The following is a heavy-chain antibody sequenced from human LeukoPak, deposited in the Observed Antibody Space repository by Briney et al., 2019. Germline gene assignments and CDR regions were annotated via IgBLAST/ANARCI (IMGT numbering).Heavy chain of an antibody. CDR2: ISPDGTST. CDR1: RFTLSSNW. CDR3: VYSGNFRFDY. Sequence: GGSLRLSCAASRFTLSSNWIHWVRQVPAKGLVWVSRISPDGTSTTYADSVKGRFTISRDNAKNTLYLQMNTLRAEDTAVYYCVYSGNFRFDYWGQGTLVTVSS. J-gene: IGHJ4*02. V-gene: IGHV3-74*01. D-gene: IGHD1-26*01.